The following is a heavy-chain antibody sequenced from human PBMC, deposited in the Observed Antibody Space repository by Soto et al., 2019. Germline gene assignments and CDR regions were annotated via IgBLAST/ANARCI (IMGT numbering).Heavy chain of an antibody. D-gene: IGHD2-15*01. CDR1: GGTFSSYA. V-gene: IGHV1-69*13. Sequence: SVKVSCKASGGTFSSYAISWVRQAPGQGLEWMGGIIPIFGTANYAQKFQGRVTITADESTSTAYMELSSLRSEDTAVYYCARGVVVVVAAEYYCYYGMDVWGQGTTVTVSS. CDR3: ARGVVVVVAAEYYCYYGMDV. J-gene: IGHJ6*02. CDR2: IIPIFGTA.